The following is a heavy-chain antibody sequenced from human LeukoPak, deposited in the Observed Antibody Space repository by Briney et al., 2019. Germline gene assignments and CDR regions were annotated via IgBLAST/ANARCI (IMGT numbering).Heavy chain of an antibody. J-gene: IGHJ4*02. CDR1: GFTFNTDA. Sequence: GGSLRLSCAASGFTFNTDAMTWVRQAPGKGLEWVSCITGGGGSTYYADSVKGRFTISRDNSKNTLYLQMDSLRAEDSAVYFCAKGGFATPGSFWGQGTLVAVSS. CDR2: ITGGGGST. CDR3: AKGGFATPGSF. V-gene: IGHV3-23*01. D-gene: IGHD3-10*01.